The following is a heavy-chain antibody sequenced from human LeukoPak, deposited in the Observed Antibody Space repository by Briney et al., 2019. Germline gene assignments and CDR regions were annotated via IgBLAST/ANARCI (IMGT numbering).Heavy chain of an antibody. CDR3: ARELLMTGFFSYYGLDL. D-gene: IGHD1-14*01. CDR1: DFTFSGYA. Sequence: GSSLRLSCAVSDFTFSGYAIHWVRQAPGKGLEWVAIIWFDGSDKYYADSVKGRFTISRDNSRNTAYLQMNTLRAEDTAVYYCARELLMTGFFSYYGLDLWGQGTTVTVSS. V-gene: IGHV3-33*01. CDR2: IWFDGSDK. J-gene: IGHJ6*02.